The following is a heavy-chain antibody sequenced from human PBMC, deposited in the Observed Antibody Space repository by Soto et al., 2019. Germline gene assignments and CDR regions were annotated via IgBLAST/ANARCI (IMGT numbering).Heavy chain of an antibody. V-gene: IGHV4-59*08. D-gene: IGHD2-15*01. J-gene: IGHJ5*02. CDR2: IYYSGST. Sequence: SETLSLTCTVSGGSISSYYWSWIRQPPGKGLEWIGYIYYSGSTNYNPSLKSRVTISVDTSKNQFSLKLSSVTAADTAVYYCASLGHYCSGGSCRQNNWFDPWGRGTLVTVSS. CDR1: GGSISSYY. CDR3: ASLGHYCSGGSCRQNNWFDP.